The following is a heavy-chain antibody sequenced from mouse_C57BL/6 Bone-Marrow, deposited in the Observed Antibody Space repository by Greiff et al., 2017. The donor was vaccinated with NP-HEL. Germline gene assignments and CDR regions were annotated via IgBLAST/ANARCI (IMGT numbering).Heavy chain of an antibody. J-gene: IGHJ4*01. CDR1: GYTFTSYW. V-gene: IGHV1-64*01. CDR2: IHPNSGST. CDR3: ASNYDAMDY. Sequence: QVHVKQPGAELVKPGASVKLSCKASGYTFTSYWMHWVKQRPGQGLEWIGMIHPNSGSTNYNEKFKSKATLTVDKSSSTAYMQLSSLTSEDSAVYYCASNYDAMDYWGQGTSVTVSS.